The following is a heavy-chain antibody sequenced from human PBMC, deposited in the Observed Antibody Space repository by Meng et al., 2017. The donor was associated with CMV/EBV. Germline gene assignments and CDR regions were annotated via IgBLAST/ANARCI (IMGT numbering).Heavy chain of an antibody. CDR1: GSTFSSYS. J-gene: IGHJ6*02. D-gene: IGHD2-2*01. CDR3: ARDGLECSSTSCDYYYYYGMDV. Sequence: GGSLRLSCAASGSTFSSYSMNWVRQAPGKGLEWVSSISSSSSYIYYADSVKGRFTISRDNAKNSLYLQMNSLRAEDTAVYYCARDGLECSSTSCDYYYYYGMDVWGQGTTVTVSS. CDR2: ISSSSSYI. V-gene: IGHV3-21*03.